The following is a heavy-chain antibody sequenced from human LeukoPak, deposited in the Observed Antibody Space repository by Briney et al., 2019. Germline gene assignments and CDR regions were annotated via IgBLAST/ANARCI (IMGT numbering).Heavy chain of an antibody. CDR3: ARGSTTVPTAPVDY. CDR1: GFTFSSYS. V-gene: IGHV3-21*01. D-gene: IGHD4-17*01. Sequence: MSGGSLRLSCAASGFTFSSYSMNWVRQAPGKGLEWVSSISSSSSYIYYADSVKGRFTISRDNAKNSLYLQMNSLRAEDTAVYYCARGSTTVPTAPVDYWGQGTLVTVSS. CDR2: ISSSSSYI. J-gene: IGHJ4*02.